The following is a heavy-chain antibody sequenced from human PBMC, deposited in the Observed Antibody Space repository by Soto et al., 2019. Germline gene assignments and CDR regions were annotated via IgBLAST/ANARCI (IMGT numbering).Heavy chain of an antibody. D-gene: IGHD5-12*01. CDR2: IYYSGST. Sequence: QVQLQESGPGLVKPSETLSLTCTVSGGSISTYYWSWIRQPPGKGLEWIGYIYYSGSTKYNPSLESRGTTSVDSSKNQFSLRRNSVTAADTAVYYCARSQSTGYDRGAFDIWGQGTMVTVSS. CDR3: ARSQSTGYDRGAFDI. CDR1: GGSISTYY. V-gene: IGHV4-59*08. J-gene: IGHJ3*02.